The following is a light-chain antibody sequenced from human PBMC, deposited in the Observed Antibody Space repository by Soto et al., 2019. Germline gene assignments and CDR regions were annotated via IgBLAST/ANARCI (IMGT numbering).Light chain of an antibody. CDR3: QQYQIDWT. CDR2: DAS. CDR1: QRVNTC. V-gene: IGKV1-5*01. Sequence: QSPSTLSASVGDRVSITCRASQRVNTCLAWYQQKPGKAPTLLIYDASSLQSGVPSRFSGSGSGTEFTLTISSLQPDDFATYYCQQYQIDWTFGQGTKVDIK. J-gene: IGKJ1*01.